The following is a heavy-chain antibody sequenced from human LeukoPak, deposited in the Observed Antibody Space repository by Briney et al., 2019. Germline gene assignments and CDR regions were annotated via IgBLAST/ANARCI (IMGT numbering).Heavy chain of an antibody. J-gene: IGHJ4*02. CDR3: AKDGGPGDCSSTSCCTYFDY. V-gene: IGHV3-30*02. CDR1: GFTFSSYG. Sequence: PGGSLRLSCAASGFTFSSYGMHWVRQAPGKGLEWVAFIRYDGGNKYYADSVKGRFTISRDNSKNTLYLQMNSLRAEDTAVYYCAKDGGPGDCSSTSCCTYFDYWGQGTLVTVSS. D-gene: IGHD2-2*02. CDR2: IRYDGGNK.